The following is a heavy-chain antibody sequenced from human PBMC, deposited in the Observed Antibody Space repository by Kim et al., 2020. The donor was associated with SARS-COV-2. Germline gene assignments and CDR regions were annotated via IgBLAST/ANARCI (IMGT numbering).Heavy chain of an antibody. D-gene: IGHD5-18*01. V-gene: IGHV3-33*01. CDR2: IWYDGSNK. Sequence: GGSLRLSCAASGFTFSSYGMHWVRQAPGKGLEWVAVIWYDGSNKYYADSVKGRFTISRDNSKNTLYLQMNSLRAEDTAVYYCARDGGDVDTAMVLDYWGQGTLVTVSS. J-gene: IGHJ4*02. CDR3: ARDGGDVDTAMVLDY. CDR1: GFTFSSYG.